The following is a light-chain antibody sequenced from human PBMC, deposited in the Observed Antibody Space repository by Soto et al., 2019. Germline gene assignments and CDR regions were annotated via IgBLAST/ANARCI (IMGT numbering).Light chain of an antibody. Sequence: EIGLTQSPGTLSLSPGERATLSCRASQSVSSSYLAWYQQKPGQAPRLLIYGASSRATGIPDRFSGSGSGTDFTLTISRLEPEEFAVYYCQQYGSSLLYTFGQGTKLEIK. CDR2: GAS. CDR3: QQYGSSLLYT. J-gene: IGKJ2*01. V-gene: IGKV3-20*01. CDR1: QSVSSSY.